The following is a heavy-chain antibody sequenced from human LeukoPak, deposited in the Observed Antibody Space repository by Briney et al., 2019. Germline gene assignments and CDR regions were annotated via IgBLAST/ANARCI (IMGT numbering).Heavy chain of an antibody. CDR3: ARGLRYYGSGSYYHYYYYYMDV. V-gene: IGHV4-59*01. J-gene: IGHJ6*03. D-gene: IGHD3-10*01. Sequence: PSETLSLTCTVSGGSISSYYWSWIRQPPGKGLEWIGYTYYSGSTNYNPSLKSRVTISVDTSKNQFSLKLSSVTAADTAVYYCARGLRYYGSGSYYHYYYYYMDVWGKGTTVTVSS. CDR1: GGSISSYY. CDR2: TYYSGST.